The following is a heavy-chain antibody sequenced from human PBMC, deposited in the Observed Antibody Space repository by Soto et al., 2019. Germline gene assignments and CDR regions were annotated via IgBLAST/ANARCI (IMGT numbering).Heavy chain of an antibody. CDR2: IGGTSGST. J-gene: IGHJ2*01. CDR1: GFTFSNFV. Sequence: EVQLLESGGGLVQPGGSLRLSCAASGFTFSNFVMGWVRRAPGKGLEWVSAIGGTSGSTYYADSVKGRFIISRDNSKNTLSLQMNSLRAEDTAIXXXXXXXXXGYFDLWGRGTLVTVSS. V-gene: IGHV3-23*01. CDR3: XXXXXXGYFDL.